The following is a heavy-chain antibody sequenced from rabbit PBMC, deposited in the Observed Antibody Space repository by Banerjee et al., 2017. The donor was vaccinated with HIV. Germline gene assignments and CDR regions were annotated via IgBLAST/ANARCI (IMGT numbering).Heavy chain of an antibody. CDR1: GFSFSSKYV. CDR3: ARGADYVHWSYDL. J-gene: IGHJ4*01. CDR2: INTISGDT. V-gene: IGHV1S45*01. Sequence: QQQLEESGGDLVQPEGSLTLTCTASGFSFSSKYVMCWVRQAPGKGLEWIACINTISGDTVYATWAKGRFTISKTSSTTVTLQMTSLTAADTATYFCARGADYVHWSYDLWGPGTLVTVS. D-gene: IGHD6-1*01.